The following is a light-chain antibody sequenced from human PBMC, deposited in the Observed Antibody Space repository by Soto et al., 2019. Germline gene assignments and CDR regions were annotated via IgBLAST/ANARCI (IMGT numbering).Light chain of an antibody. V-gene: IGLV2-14*01. CDR1: SSDVGNYNY. CDR3: TSPTPGSLYV. CDR2: MVS. J-gene: IGLJ1*01. Sequence: QSVPTKLASVSLSPGQSITISCTGTSSDVGNYNYVSWYQQYPGRVPKLLIYMVSNRPSGVSNRFSVSKSGNTASLTISGLQAEDEADYFCTSPTPGSLYVFGTGTKVTVL.